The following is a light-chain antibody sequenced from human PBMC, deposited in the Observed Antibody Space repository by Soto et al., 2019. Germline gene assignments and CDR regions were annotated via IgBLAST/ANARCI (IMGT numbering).Light chain of an antibody. V-gene: IGKV3-15*01. Sequence: EVVLTQSPATLSVSAGGTVTLSCRASQSVRTNVAWYQQIPGQAPRLLVYGASTRATGVPARFTGSESGIEFSLTISSLLSEDSAFYYCQQYFNWPLTWTFGPGTK. CDR2: GAS. J-gene: IGKJ1*01. CDR1: QSVRTN. CDR3: QQYFNWPLTWT.